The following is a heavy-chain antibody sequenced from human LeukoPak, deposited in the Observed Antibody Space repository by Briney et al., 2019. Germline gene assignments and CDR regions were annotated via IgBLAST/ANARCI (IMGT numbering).Heavy chain of an antibody. CDR1: GFTFTSDYY. CDR2: FNPHKGYT. V-gene: IGHV1-2*02. D-gene: IGHD3-16*02. J-gene: IGHJ4*02. CDR3: VREGNDLLSKNFDC. Sequence: ASVKVSCKASGFTFTSDYYLHWVRQAPGQGLEWMGYFNPHKGYTSPPQKFQGRITMTTDTSISAVYMELSSLISDDTAIYCVREGNDLLSKNFDCWGQGTLVTVSS.